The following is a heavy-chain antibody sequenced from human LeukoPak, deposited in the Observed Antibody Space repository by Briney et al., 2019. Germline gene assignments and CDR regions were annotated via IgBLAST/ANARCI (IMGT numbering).Heavy chain of an antibody. Sequence: GGSLRLSCAASGFTVSSYAMSWVRQAPGKGLEWVSVIYSGGSTYYADSVKARFTISRDNSKNTLYLQMNSLRAEDTAVYYCATRRSAAYYYYGMDVWGQGTTVTVSS. V-gene: IGHV3-66*04. CDR1: GFTVSSYA. D-gene: IGHD6-13*01. CDR3: ATRRSAAYYYYGMDV. CDR2: IYSGGST. J-gene: IGHJ6*02.